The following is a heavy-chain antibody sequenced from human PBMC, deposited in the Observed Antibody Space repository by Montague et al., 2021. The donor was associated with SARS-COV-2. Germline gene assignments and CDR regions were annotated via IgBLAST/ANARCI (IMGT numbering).Heavy chain of an antibody. CDR2: MCISGIS. V-gene: IGHV4-61*02. CDR1: GGSISSDNFH. Sequence: TLSLTCTVSGGSISSDNFHWNWLRQPAGEGPEWIRRMCISGISDYNPSLQGRVTISLDTSKNQLYLKLTSVTAAAMAVYYCARSHAYGYRVDAPDPWGQGTMVTVSS. CDR3: ARSHAYGYRVDAPDP. D-gene: IGHD5-18*01. J-gene: IGHJ3*01.